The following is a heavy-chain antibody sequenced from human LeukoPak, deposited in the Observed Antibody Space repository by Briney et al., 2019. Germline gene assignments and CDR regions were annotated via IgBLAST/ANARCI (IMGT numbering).Heavy chain of an antibody. CDR1: GFTFSNYW. V-gene: IGHV3-23*01. Sequence: GGSLRLSCVVSGFTFSNYWMTWVRQAPGKGLEWVSGISDSGGSTYYGDSVKGRFTISRDNSKNTLYLQLNSLRAEDTAAYYCAKDLWEHNPGVVAAYDWGQGTMVTVSS. D-gene: IGHD2-15*01. J-gene: IGHJ3*01. CDR2: ISDSGGST. CDR3: AKDLWEHNPGVVAAYD.